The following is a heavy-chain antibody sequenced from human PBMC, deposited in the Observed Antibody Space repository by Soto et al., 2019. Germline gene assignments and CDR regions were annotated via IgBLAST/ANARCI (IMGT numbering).Heavy chain of an antibody. Sequence: GRSLRLSCAASGFTFRSFTMNWVRQAPGKGLEWVSTISSNSAYIYYTDALRGRFTISRDNAKNSLHLQMNSLRAEDTAVYYCTRDASRDSSARGWFDPWGPGTLVTVSS. V-gene: IGHV3-21*01. J-gene: IGHJ5*02. D-gene: IGHD6-13*01. CDR1: GFTFRSFT. CDR2: ISSNSAYI. CDR3: TRDASRDSSARGWFDP.